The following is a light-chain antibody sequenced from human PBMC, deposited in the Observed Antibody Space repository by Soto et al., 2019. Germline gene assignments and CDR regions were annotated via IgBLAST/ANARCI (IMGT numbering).Light chain of an antibody. CDR2: GAS. CDR3: QHYGTSPTWT. V-gene: IGKV3-20*01. J-gene: IGKJ1*01. CDR1: QSVSSSY. Sequence: DIVLTQSPGTLSLSPGERATLSCRASQSVSSSYLAWNQQKPGQAPRLLIYGASSRATGIPDRFSGDGSGTDFTLTISRLEPEDFVVYYCQHYGTSPTWTFGQGTKVEVK.